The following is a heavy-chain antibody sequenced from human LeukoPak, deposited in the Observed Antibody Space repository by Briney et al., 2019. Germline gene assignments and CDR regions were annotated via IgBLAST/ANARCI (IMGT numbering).Heavy chain of an antibody. V-gene: IGHV1-2*02. CDR1: GYTFTGYH. J-gene: IGHJ4*02. CDR2: INPNTGDT. D-gene: IGHD4-23*01. CDR3: ARERGGNSPFDS. Sequence: ASVKVSCKASGYTFTGYHLHWVRQAPGQGLEWMGWINPNTGDTNYAQKFQGRVTMTRDTSISAAYMELRWLTSDDTAVYYCARERGGNSPFDSWGQGTLVTVSS.